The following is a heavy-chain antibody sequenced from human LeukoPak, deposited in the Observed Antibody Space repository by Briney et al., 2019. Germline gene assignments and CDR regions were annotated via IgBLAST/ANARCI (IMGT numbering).Heavy chain of an antibody. D-gene: IGHD1-20*01. CDR3: ARGITGLPRFDP. CDR1: GGSFSGYY. J-gene: IGHJ5*02. CDR2: INHSGST. Sequence: PSETLSLTCAVYGGSFSGYYWSWIRQPPGKGLEWIGEINHSGSTNYNPSLKSRVTISVDTSENQFSLKLSSVTAADTAVYYCARGITGLPRFDPWGQGTLVTVSS. V-gene: IGHV4-34*01.